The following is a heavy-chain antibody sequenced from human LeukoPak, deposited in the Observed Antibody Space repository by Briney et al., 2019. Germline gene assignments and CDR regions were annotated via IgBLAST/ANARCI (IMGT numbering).Heavy chain of an antibody. Sequence: PGGSLRLSCAASGFTLSTYSMNWVRQAAGKGLEWVSSISSSASYMYYADSVKGRFTISRDNAKNSLYLQMNSLRAEDTAVYYCAREGGTYCSGGSCYGSYYYYYGMDVWGKGTTVTVSS. CDR3: AREGGTYCSGGSCYGSYYYYYGMDV. D-gene: IGHD2-15*01. CDR1: GFTLSTYS. J-gene: IGHJ6*04. V-gene: IGHV3-21*04. CDR2: ISSSASYM.